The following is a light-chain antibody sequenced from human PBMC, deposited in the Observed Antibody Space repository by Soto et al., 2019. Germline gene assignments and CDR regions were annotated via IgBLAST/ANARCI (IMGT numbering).Light chain of an antibody. Sequence: EIVLTQSPGTLSLSPGARAPLSCRASQSVSSSYLAWYQQKPGQAPRLLIYGASSRATGIPDRFSGSGSGTDFILTISSLEPEDFAVYYCQQSSNWPPEITFGQGTRLEIK. CDR3: QQSSNWPPEIT. CDR2: GAS. CDR1: QSVSSSY. J-gene: IGKJ5*01. V-gene: IGKV3D-20*02.